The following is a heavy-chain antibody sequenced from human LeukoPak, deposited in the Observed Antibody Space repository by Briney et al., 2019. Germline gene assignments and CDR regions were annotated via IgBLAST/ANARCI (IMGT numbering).Heavy chain of an antibody. D-gene: IGHD6-6*01. V-gene: IGHV3-15*01. CDR1: GFTFSDAW. CDR3: TTWSSQFDH. CDR2: IQSKTDGGTT. J-gene: IGHJ4*02. Sequence: GGSLRLSCAASGFTFSDAWMTWVRQAPGKGLECVGFIQSKTDGGTTDSATPVKGRFTVSRDDSKNTLYLQMNSLKTEDTAVYYCTTWSSQFDHWGQGTLVTASS.